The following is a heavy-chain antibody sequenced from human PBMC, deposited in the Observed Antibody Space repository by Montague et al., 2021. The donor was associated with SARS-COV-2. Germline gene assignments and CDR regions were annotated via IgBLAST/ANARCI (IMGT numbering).Heavy chain of an antibody. Sequence: SETLSLTCTVSGASISSRSYYWGWIRQPPGKGLEWIGSIYYSGSTYYNPSLKSRVTISVDTSKNQFSLKLSSVTAADTAVYYCARDQGYNWNYYYYYGMDVWGQGTTVTVSS. D-gene: IGHD1-20*01. V-gene: IGHV4-39*07. CDR1: GASISSRSYY. J-gene: IGHJ6*02. CDR3: ARDQGYNWNYYYYYGMDV. CDR2: IYYSGST.